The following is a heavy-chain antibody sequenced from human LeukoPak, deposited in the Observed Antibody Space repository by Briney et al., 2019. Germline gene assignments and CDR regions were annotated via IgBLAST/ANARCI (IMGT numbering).Heavy chain of an antibody. V-gene: IGHV1-18*01. CDR3: ARVGGYYYDSSGYYSLGY. Sequence: ASVKVSCKASDYTFTSYGISCVRQGPGQGLEWMGGISAYNGNTNYAQKLQGRVTMTTDTSTSTAYMELRSLRSDDTAVYYCARVGGYYYDSSGYYSLGYWGQGTLVTVSS. D-gene: IGHD3-22*01. CDR2: ISAYNGNT. J-gene: IGHJ4*02. CDR1: DYTFTSYG.